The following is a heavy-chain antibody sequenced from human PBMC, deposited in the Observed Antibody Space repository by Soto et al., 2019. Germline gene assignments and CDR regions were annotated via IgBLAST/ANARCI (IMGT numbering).Heavy chain of an antibody. CDR3: ARGYPRSILSTSLTTSYWFDS. CDR1: GESLRGYY. J-gene: IGHJ5*01. V-gene: IGHV4-34*01. Sequence: QVQLQQWGTGLLKPSETLSLHCAVYGESLRGYYWSWIRQTPAMGLEWVGEINHRGTTNHDSSLKRRVIISIVTSKNQFSLWLNYVTAADTAFYYCARGYPRSILSTSLTTSYWFDSWGQGTLVTFSS. CDR2: INHRGTT. D-gene: IGHD2-21*01.